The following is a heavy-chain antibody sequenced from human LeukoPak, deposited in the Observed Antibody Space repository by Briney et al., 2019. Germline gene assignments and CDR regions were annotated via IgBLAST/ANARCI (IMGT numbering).Heavy chain of an antibody. CDR1: GYTFTSYG. CDR3: ARGYCSGGTCYLVENWFDP. CDR2: INPNSGGT. D-gene: IGHD2-15*01. Sequence: AASVKVSCKASGYTFTSYGISWVRQAPGQGLEWMGRINPNSGGTDYAQNFQGRVTMTRDTSISTAYMELSRLRSDDTAVYYCARGYCSGGTCYLVENWFDPWGQGTLVTVSS. V-gene: IGHV1-2*06. J-gene: IGHJ5*02.